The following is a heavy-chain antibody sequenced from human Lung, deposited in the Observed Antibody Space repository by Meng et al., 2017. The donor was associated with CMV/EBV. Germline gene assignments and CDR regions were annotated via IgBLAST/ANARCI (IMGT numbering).Heavy chain of an antibody. CDR1: GYSFTSYW. CDR2: IYPGDSDT. J-gene: IGHJ3*02. D-gene: IGHD6-19*01. V-gene: IGHV5-51*01. CDR3: ARSFPVLAVAGSDAFDI. Sequence: GGSLRLXCKGSGYSFTSYWIGWVRQMPGKGLEWMGIIYPGDSDTRYSPSFQGQVTISADKSISTAYLQWSSLKASDTAMYYCARSFPVLAVAGSDAFDIWXQGTXVTVSS.